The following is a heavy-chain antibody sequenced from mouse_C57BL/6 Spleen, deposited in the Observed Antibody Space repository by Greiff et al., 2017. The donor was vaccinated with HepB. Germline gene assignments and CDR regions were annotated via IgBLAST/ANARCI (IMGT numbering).Heavy chain of an antibody. J-gene: IGHJ3*01. V-gene: IGHV1-15*01. CDR3: TRGGYYGRFAY. D-gene: IGHD1-1*02. CDR2: IAPDTGGT. CDR1: GYTFTDYA. Sequence: QVQLPQSGAELVRPGASVPLSCTASGYTFTDYALPWVKPPPVPGLDWIGAIAPDTGGTAYNQKFKGKSLLTADKSSSTAYMELRSLTSEDSAVYDCTRGGYYGRFAYWGQGTLVTVAA.